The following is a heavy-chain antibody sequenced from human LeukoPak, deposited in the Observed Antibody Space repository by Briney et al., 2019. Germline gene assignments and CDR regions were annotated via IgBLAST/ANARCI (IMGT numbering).Heavy chain of an antibody. CDR3: ARGRPKIHFWSGYYTGKVSYFDY. D-gene: IGHD3-3*01. J-gene: IGHJ4*02. V-gene: IGHV4-34*01. CDR2: INHSGST. CDR1: GGSFSGYY. Sequence: SETLSLTCAVYGGSFSGYYWSWIRQPPGKGLEWIGEINHSGSTNYNPSLKSRVTISVDTSKNQFSLKLSSVTAADTAVYYCARGRPKIHFWSGYYTGKVSYFDYWGQGTLVTVSS.